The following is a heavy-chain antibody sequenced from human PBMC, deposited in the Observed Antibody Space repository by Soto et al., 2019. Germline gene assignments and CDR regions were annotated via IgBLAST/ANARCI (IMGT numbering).Heavy chain of an antibody. CDR3: ASLPSVAGSGRFGP. CDR1: GGSIRSSIYY. D-gene: IGHD3-10*01. CDR2: IYYSGTT. J-gene: IGHJ5*02. V-gene: IGHV4-39*02. Sequence: KASETLSLTCTVSGGSIRSSIYYWGWIRQPPGKGLEWIGTIYYSGTTYYNPSLRSRVTISVDTSKNHFSLKLTSVTAADTAVYYCASLPSVAGSGRFGPWGQGTLVTVSS.